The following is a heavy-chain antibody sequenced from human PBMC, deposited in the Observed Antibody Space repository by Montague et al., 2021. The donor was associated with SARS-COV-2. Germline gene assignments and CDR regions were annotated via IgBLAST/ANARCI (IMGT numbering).Heavy chain of an antibody. V-gene: IGHV3-23*01. J-gene: IGHJ4*02. CDR3: AKKIVAGGTGYFDY. CDR1: GFIFSSYA. CDR2: ISGSGTST. Sequence: SLRLSCAASGFIFSSYAMSWVRQAPGKGLEWVSTISGSGTSTSDADSVKGRFSISRDNSKNTLYLQMNSLRAEDTAVYYCAKKIVAGGTGYFDYWGQGTLVTVSS. D-gene: IGHD6-13*01.